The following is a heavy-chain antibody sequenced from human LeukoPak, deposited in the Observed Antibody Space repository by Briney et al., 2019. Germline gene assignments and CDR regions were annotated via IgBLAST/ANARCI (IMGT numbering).Heavy chain of an antibody. J-gene: IGHJ4*02. Sequence: GGSLRLSCAASGFTFSSYDMHWVRQATGKGLEWVSAIGTAGDTYYPGSVKGRFTISRENAKNSLYLQMNSLRAGDTAVYYCARGTGGIVGATTAIDYWGQGTLVTVSS. CDR2: IGTAGDT. CDR3: ARGTGGIVGATTAIDY. V-gene: IGHV3-13*01. CDR1: GFTFSSYD. D-gene: IGHD1-26*01.